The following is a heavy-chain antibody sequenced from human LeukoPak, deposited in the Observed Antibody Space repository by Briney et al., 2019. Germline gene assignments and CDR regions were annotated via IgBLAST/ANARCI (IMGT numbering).Heavy chain of an antibody. Sequence: SETLSLTCTVSGGSISSSSSYWGWIRQPPGKGLEWIGSIYYSGSTYYNPSLKSRVTISVDTSKNQFSLKLSSVTAADTAVYYCARVGRAARPRWFDPWGQGTLVTVSS. D-gene: IGHD6-6*01. V-gene: IGHV4-39*07. CDR3: ARVGRAARPRWFDP. CDR1: GGSISSSSSY. J-gene: IGHJ5*02. CDR2: IYYSGST.